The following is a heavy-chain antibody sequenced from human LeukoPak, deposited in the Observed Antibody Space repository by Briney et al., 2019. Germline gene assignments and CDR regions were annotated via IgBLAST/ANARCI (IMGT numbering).Heavy chain of an antibody. CDR2: IIPILGIA. Sequence: ASVKVSCKASGGTFSSYAISWVRQAPGQGLEWMGRIIPILGIANYAQKFQGRVTITADKSTSTAYMELSSLRSEDTAVYYCARRGFSVVPPDYWGQGTLVTVSS. D-gene: IGHD2-2*01. J-gene: IGHJ4*02. V-gene: IGHV1-69*04. CDR3: ARRGFSVVPPDY. CDR1: GGTFSSYA.